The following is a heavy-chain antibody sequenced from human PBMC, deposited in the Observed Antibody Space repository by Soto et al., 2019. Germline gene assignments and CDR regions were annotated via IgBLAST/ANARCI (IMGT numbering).Heavy chain of an antibody. CDR2: IYYSGST. CDR1: GGSISSGGYY. D-gene: IGHD5-12*01. V-gene: IGHV4-31*03. CDR3: ARVRGRLRWVYFDY. Sequence: QVQLQESGPGLVKPSQTLSLTCTVSGGSISSGGYYWSWIRQHPGKGLEWIGYIYYSGSTYYNPSLKSRVNTSVDTSKNQFSLKLSSVPAADTAVYYCARVRGRLRWVYFDYWGQGTLVTVSS. J-gene: IGHJ4*02.